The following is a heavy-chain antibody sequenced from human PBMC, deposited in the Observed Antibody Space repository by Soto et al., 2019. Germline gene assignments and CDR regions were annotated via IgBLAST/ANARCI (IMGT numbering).Heavy chain of an antibody. CDR3: ARGSGTFDI. CDR1: GGSFSGYE. V-gene: IGHV4-34*01. CDR2: INHRGRT. Sequence: XTLSLACDVYGGSFSGYEWGWFRQPPGKGLEWIGYINHRGRTNYNPSLKSRGTISVETSKNQRYLNIHFLTDADTAVYYCARGSGTFDIWGQGTMGTVS. J-gene: IGHJ3*02.